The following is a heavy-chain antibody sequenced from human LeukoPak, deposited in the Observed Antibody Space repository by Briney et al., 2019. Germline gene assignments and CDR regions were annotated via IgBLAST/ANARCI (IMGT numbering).Heavy chain of an antibody. V-gene: IGHV4-59*01. CDR3: ARAPSGSYPQTNWFDP. CDR1: GGSISSYY. D-gene: IGHD3-10*01. Sequence: SETLSLTCTVSGGSISSYYWSWIRQPPGKGLEWIGYIYYSGSTNYNPSLKSRVTISVDTSKNQFSLKLSSVTAADTAVYYCARAPSGSYPQTNWFDPWGQGTLVTVSS. CDR2: IYYSGST. J-gene: IGHJ5*02.